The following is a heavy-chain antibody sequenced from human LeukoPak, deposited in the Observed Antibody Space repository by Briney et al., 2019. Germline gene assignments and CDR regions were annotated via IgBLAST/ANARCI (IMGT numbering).Heavy chain of an antibody. D-gene: IGHD6-13*01. Sequence: SETLSLTCAVYGGSLSGYYWSWIRQPPGKGLEWIGEINHSGSTNYNPSLKSRATISVDTSKNQFSLKLSSVTAADTAVYYCARGRPGRKYSSSWYYNWFDPWAREPWSPSPQ. J-gene: IGHJ5*02. CDR2: INHSGST. CDR1: GGSLSGYY. V-gene: IGHV4-34*01. CDR3: ARGRPGRKYSSSWYYNWFDP.